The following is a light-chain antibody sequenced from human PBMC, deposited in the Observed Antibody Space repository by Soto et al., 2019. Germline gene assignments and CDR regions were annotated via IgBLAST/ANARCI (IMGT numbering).Light chain of an antibody. J-gene: IGKJ2*01. CDR1: QSISSW. Sequence: DIQMTQSPSTLSASVGDRVTITCRASQSISSWLAWYQQKPGKAPKLLIYKASSLESGVPSRFSGSASVTEFTLTISSLQPDDFATYYCQQYNSYSPYTFGQGTKLEIK. V-gene: IGKV1-5*03. CDR2: KAS. CDR3: QQYNSYSPYT.